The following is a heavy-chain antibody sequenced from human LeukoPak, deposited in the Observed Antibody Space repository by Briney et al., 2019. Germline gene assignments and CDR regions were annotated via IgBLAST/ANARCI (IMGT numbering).Heavy chain of an antibody. CDR2: IGTLSDT. J-gene: IGHJ4*02. V-gene: IGHV3-13*01. Sequence: GGSLRLSCAASGFTFSSFDMHWVRQVAGKGLEWVSTIGTLSDTDYLESVRGRSTINRENARSSVYLQMNNLRAGDTAVYYCARGRNNNYYDSSGYYHYWGQGTLVTVSS. CDR3: ARGRNNNYYDSSGYYHY. CDR1: GFTFSSFD. D-gene: IGHD3-22*01.